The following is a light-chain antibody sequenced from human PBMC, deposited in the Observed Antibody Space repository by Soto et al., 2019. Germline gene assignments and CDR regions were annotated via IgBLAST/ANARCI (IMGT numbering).Light chain of an antibody. V-gene: IGKV4-1*01. CDR2: WAS. Sequence: DIVMTQSPDSLAVSLGERATINCKSSQSVLYRSKNKNYLAWYQQKPGQPPKLLIYWASTRESGVPDRFSGSGSGTDFTLSISSLQAEDVAVYYCQQYYTNALTFGGFTKVGV. CDR1: QSVLYRSKNKNY. J-gene: IGKJ4*01. CDR3: QQYYTNALT.